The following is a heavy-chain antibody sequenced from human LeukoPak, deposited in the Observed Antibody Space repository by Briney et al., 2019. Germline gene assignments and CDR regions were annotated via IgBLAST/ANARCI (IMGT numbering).Heavy chain of an antibody. J-gene: IGHJ3*02. CDR3: ARDNIWAFDI. CDR1: GFTSFSFP. V-gene: IGHV3-69-1*01. D-gene: IGHD2/OR15-2a*01. CDR2: IRTDGTI. Sequence: GGSPRLSCEASGFTSFSFPMNWVRQAPGKGLEWVSHIRTDGTITYADSVKGRFTISRDDAKTSVYLQMNSLRDEDTAIYYCARDNIWAFDIWGQGTMVTVSS.